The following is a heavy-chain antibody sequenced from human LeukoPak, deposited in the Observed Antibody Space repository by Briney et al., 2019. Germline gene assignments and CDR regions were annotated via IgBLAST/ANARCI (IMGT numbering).Heavy chain of an antibody. Sequence: EASVKASCKASGGTFSSYAISWVRQAPGQGLEWMGRIIPILGIANYAQKFQGRVTITADKSTSTAYMELSSLRSEDTAVYYCARDNHEAATRVWYFDLWGRGTLVTVSS. J-gene: IGHJ2*01. CDR2: IIPILGIA. D-gene: IGHD1-14*01. V-gene: IGHV1-69*04. CDR3: ARDNHEAATRVWYFDL. CDR1: GGTFSSYA.